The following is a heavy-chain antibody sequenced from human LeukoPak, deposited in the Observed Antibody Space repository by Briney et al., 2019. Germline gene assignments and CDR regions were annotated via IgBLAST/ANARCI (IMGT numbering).Heavy chain of an antibody. CDR3: ARAAAPIITMIVVDPEDYYFDY. V-gene: IGHV1-46*01. CDR1: GYTFTSYY. CDR2: INPSGDST. D-gene: IGHD3-22*01. J-gene: IGHJ4*02. Sequence: ASVKVSCKASGYTFTSYYMHWVRQAPGQGLEWMGIINPSGDSTSYAQKFQGRVTMTRDTSTSTVYMELSSLRSEDTAVYYCARAAAPIITMIVVDPEDYYFDYWGQGTLVTVSS.